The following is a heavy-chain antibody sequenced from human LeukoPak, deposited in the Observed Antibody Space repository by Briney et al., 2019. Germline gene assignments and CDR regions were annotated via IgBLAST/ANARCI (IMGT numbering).Heavy chain of an antibody. Sequence: PSETLSLTCAVSGGSISSDSYYWGWIRQPPGKGLEWIGSIYSGGTTYYNPSLKSRVTISVDTSKNQFSLKLTSVTAADAAAYYRARHSRNCSGGYCYLYYWGQGTLVTVSS. D-gene: IGHD2-15*01. V-gene: IGHV4-39*01. CDR1: GGSISSDSYY. CDR3: ARHSRNCSGGYCYLYY. J-gene: IGHJ4*02. CDR2: IYSGGTT.